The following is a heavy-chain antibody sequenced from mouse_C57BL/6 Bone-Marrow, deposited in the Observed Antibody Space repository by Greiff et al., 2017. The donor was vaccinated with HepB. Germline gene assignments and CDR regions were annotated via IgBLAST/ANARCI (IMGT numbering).Heavy chain of an antibody. CDR2: INPNYGGT. Sequence: VQLKESGPELVKPGASVKISCKASGYSFTDYNMNWVKQSNGKSLEWIGVINPNYGGTIYNQKFKGKATLTVDKSSSTAYMELRSLTSEDTAVYYCARWGDYYGRAWFAYWGQGTLVTVSA. CDR3: ARWGDYYGRAWFAY. V-gene: IGHV1-18*01. D-gene: IGHD1-1*01. J-gene: IGHJ3*01. CDR1: GYSFTDYN.